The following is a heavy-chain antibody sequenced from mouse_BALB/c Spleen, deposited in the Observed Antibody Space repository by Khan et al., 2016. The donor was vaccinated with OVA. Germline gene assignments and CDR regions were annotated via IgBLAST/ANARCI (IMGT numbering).Heavy chain of an antibody. CDR2: ISYSGST. CDR3: AGGRTY. Sequence: EVQLQESGPGLVKPSQSLSLTCTVTGYSITSDYAWNWIRQFPGNKLEWMGYISYSGSTSYTPSLKSRIPITRDTSKNQFFLQLNSVTTEDTATYFGAGGRTYWGQGTLVTVSA. V-gene: IGHV3-2*02. J-gene: IGHJ3*01. D-gene: IGHD3-3*01. CDR1: GYSITSDYA.